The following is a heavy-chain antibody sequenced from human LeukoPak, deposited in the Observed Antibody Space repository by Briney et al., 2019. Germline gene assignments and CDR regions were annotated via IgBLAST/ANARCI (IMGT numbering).Heavy chain of an antibody. J-gene: IGHJ4*02. D-gene: IGHD3-22*01. V-gene: IGHV4-34*01. CDR2: INHSGST. Sequence: SETLSLTYAVYGGSFSGYYWSWIRQPPGKGLEWIGEINHSGSTNYNPSLKSRVTISVDTSKNQFSLKLSSVTAADTAVYYCACPGDYYDSSGYSPFDYWGQGTLVTVSS. CDR1: GGSFSGYY. CDR3: ACPGDYYDSSGYSPFDY.